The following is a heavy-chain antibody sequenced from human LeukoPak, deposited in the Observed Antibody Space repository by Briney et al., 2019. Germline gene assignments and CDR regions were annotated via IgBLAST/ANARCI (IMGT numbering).Heavy chain of an antibody. CDR1: GGSISSYS. J-gene: IGHJ4*02. CDR3: VGWQQLLFDY. Sequence: SETLSLTCTVSGGSISSYSWSWIRQPPGKGLEWIGYVHYSGNTNYNPSLKSRVAMSVDTSKNQFSLKLISVTAADTAVYYCVGWQQLLFDYWGQGTLVTASS. V-gene: IGHV4-59*01. D-gene: IGHD6-13*01. CDR2: VHYSGNT.